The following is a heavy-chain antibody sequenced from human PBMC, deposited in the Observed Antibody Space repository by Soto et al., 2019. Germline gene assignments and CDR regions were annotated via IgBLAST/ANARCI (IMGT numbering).Heavy chain of an antibody. CDR1: GGSISSGGYY. J-gene: IGHJ5*02. V-gene: IGHV4-31*03. CDR3: ARAGFSSGRLMGDWFDP. Sequence: SETLSLTCTVSGGSISSGGYYWSWIRQHPGKGLEWIGYIYYSGSTYYNPSLKSRVTISVDTSKNQFSLKLSSVTAADTAVYYCARAGFSSGRLMGDWFDPWGQGTLVTVSS. CDR2: IYYSGST. D-gene: IGHD3-22*01.